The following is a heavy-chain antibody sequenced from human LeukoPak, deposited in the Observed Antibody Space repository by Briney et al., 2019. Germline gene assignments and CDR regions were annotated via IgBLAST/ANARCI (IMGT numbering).Heavy chain of an antibody. Sequence: SQTLSLTCAISGDSVSSNSAAWNWIRQSPSRGLEWLGRTYYRSKWYNDYAVSVKSRITINPDTSKNQFSLQLNSVTPEDTAVYYCARRRAAAGTGYYYYYMDVWGKGTTVTVSS. V-gene: IGHV6-1*01. CDR1: GDSVSSNSAA. J-gene: IGHJ6*03. CDR3: ARRRAAAGTGYYYYYMDV. D-gene: IGHD6-13*01. CDR2: TYYRSKWYN.